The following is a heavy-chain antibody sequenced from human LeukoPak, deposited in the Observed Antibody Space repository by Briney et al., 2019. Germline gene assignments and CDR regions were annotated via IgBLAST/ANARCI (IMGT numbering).Heavy chain of an antibody. J-gene: IGHJ3*02. CDR1: GGSFSGYY. D-gene: IGHD3-22*01. CDR2: INHSGST. CDR3: ARTNYYDSSGYYDNPGAFDI. V-gene: IGHV4-34*01. Sequence: SETLSLTCAVYGGSFSGYYWSWIRQPPGKGLEWIGEINHSGSTNYNPSLKSRVTISVDTSKSQLSLKLSSVTAADTAVYYCARTNYYDSSGYYDNPGAFDIWGQGTMVTVSS.